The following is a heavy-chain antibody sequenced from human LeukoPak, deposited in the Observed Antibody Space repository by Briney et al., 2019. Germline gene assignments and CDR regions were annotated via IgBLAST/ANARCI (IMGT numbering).Heavy chain of an antibody. CDR3: ARVETEGLYYDY. CDR1: GGSISSGDYY. CDR2: IYYSGST. V-gene: IGHV4-30-4*08. J-gene: IGHJ4*02. Sequence: ASETLSLTCTVSGGSISSGDYYWSWIRQPPGKGLEWIGYIYYSGSTYYNPSLKSRVTISVDTSKNQFSLKLSSVTAADTAAYYCARVETEGLYYDYWGQGTLVTVSS.